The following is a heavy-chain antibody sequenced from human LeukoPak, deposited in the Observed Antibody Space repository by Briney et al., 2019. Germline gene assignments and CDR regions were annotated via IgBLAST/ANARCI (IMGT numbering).Heavy chain of an antibody. Sequence: GGSLRLSCAASGFTFSSYGMHWVRQAPGKGLEWVAFIRYDGSNKYYADSVKGRFTISRDNSKNTLYLQMNSLRAEDTAVYYCATRDGCSSTSCYTVYYWDQGTLVTVSS. CDR1: GFTFSSYG. CDR2: IRYDGSNK. D-gene: IGHD2-2*02. CDR3: ATRDGCSSTSCYTVYY. J-gene: IGHJ4*02. V-gene: IGHV3-30*02.